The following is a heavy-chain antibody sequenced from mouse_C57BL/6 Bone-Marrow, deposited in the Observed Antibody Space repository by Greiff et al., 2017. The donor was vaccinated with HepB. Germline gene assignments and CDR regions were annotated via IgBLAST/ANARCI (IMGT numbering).Heavy chain of an antibody. V-gene: IGHV1-69*01. CDR1: GYTFTSYW. CDR3: ARKSGYYNPAWFAY. Sequence: QVQLQQPGAELVLPGASVKLSCKASGYTFTSYWMHWVKQRPGQGLEWIGEIDPSDSYTNYNQKFKGNSTFTLDKTSNTVYLQLSSLTSEDSAVYYCARKSGYYNPAWFAYWGQGTLVTVSA. D-gene: IGHD2-12*01. J-gene: IGHJ3*01. CDR2: IDPSDSYT.